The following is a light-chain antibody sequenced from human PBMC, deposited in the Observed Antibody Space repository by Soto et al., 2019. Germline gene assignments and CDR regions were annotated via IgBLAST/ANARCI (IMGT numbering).Light chain of an antibody. CDR1: QTISSW. V-gene: IGKV1-5*03. CDR3: QHYNSYSEA. CDR2: KAS. Sequence: GDRGTLTFRASQTISSWLAWYQQKPGKAPKLLIYKASTLKSGVPSRFSGSGSGTEFTLTISSLQPDDFATYYCQHYNSYSEAFGQGTKVDIK. J-gene: IGKJ1*01.